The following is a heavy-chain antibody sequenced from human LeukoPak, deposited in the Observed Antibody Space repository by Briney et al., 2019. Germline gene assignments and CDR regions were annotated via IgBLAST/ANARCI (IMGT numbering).Heavy chain of an antibody. V-gene: IGHV1-69*05. J-gene: IGHJ6*03. CDR1: GGTFSSYA. CDR2: IIPIFGTA. D-gene: IGHD2-15*01. Sequence: ASVKVSCKASGGTFSSYAISWVRQAPGQGLEWMGRIIPIFGTANYAQKFQGRVTITTDESTSTAYMELSSLRSEDTAVYYCARQGWRPYYDYYMDVWGKGTTVTVSS. CDR3: ARQGWRPYYDYYMDV.